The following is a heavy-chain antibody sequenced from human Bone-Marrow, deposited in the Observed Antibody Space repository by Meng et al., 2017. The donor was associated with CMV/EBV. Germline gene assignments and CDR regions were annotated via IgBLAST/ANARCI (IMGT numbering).Heavy chain of an antibody. J-gene: IGHJ4*02. CDR2: IYSGGST. Sequence: GGSLRLSCAASGFTFDDYAMHWVRQAPGKGLEWVSVIYSGGSTYYADSVKGRFTISRDNAKNTLYLQMNSLRAEDTAVYYCAREEYGGSPGWGQGTLVTVSS. CDR1: GFTFDDYA. D-gene: IGHD3-16*01. V-gene: IGHV3-66*01. CDR3: AREEYGGSPG.